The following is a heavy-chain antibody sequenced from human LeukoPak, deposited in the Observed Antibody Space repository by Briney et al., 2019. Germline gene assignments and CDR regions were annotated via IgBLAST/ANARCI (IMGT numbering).Heavy chain of an antibody. CDR1: GFTFSSYS. CDR2: ISSSSSYI. J-gene: IGHJ6*03. CDR3: ATWRYCSGGSCYRGFDYYYMDV. D-gene: IGHD2-15*01. V-gene: IGHV3-21*01. Sequence: PGGSLRLSCVASGFTFSSYSVNWVRQAPGKGLEWVSCISSSSSYIYYADSVKGRFTISRDNAKNSLYLQMNSLRAEDTAVYYCATWRYCSGGSCYRGFDYYYMDVWGKGTTVTISS.